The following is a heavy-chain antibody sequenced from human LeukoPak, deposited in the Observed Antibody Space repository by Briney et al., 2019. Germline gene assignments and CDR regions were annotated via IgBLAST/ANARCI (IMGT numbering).Heavy chain of an antibody. CDR3: ARDVSQWLVHDAFDI. Sequence: PSETLSLTCTVSGGSISSSSYYWGWIRQPPGKGLEWIGSIYYSGSTYYNPSLKSRVTISVDTSKNQFSLKLSSVTAADTAVYYCARDVSQWLVHDAFDIWGQGTMVTVSS. CDR2: IYYSGST. V-gene: IGHV4-39*07. D-gene: IGHD6-19*01. CDR1: GGSISSSSYY. J-gene: IGHJ3*02.